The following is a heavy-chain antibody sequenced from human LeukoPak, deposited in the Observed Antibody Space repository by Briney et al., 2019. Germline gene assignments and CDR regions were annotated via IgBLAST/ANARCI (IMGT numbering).Heavy chain of an antibody. D-gene: IGHD2-8*01. CDR1: GFTVSTNY. J-gene: IGHJ4*02. CDR2: IYGGGST. Sequence: PGGSLRLSCAASGFTVSTNYMTWVRQAAGKGLEWVSVIYGGGSTFYADSVKGRFTISRDNSKNTLYLQMNSLRAEDTAVYYCARAPGPSRTSGAPGDWGQGTLLTISS. V-gene: IGHV3-53*01. CDR3: ARAPGPSRTSGAPGD.